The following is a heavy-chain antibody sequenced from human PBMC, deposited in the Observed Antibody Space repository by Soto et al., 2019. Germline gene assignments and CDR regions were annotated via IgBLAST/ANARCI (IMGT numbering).Heavy chain of an antibody. CDR3: ARVGPPLGRYGDYSFDY. Sequence: SETLSLTCTVSGGSISSSSYYWGWIRQPPGKGLEWIGSIYYSGSTYYNPSLKSRVTISVDTSKNQFSLKLSSVTAADTAVYYCARVGPPLGRYGDYSFDYWGQGTLVTVS. V-gene: IGHV4-39*01. CDR1: GGSISSSSYY. J-gene: IGHJ4*02. D-gene: IGHD4-17*01. CDR2: IYYSGST.